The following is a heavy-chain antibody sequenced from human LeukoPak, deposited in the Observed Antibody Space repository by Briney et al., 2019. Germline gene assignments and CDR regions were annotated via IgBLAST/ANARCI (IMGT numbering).Heavy chain of an antibody. CDR1: GYTLTELS. D-gene: IGHD4-11*01. V-gene: IGHV1-24*01. CDR2: FDPEDGET. Sequence: ASVKVSCTVSGYTLTELSMHWVRQAPGKGLEWMGGFDPEDGETIYAQKFQGRVTMTEDTSTDTAYMELSSLRSEDTAVYYCATGVYRTYYYGMDVWGQGTTVTVSS. CDR3: ATGVYRTYYYGMDV. J-gene: IGHJ6*02.